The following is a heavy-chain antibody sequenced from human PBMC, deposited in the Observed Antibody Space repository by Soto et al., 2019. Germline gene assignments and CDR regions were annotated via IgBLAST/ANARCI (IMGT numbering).Heavy chain of an antibody. CDR3: AREPNDFWSGYYYYYGMDV. D-gene: IGHD3-3*01. CDR1: GFTFSSYG. V-gene: IGHV3-33*01. Sequence: SLRLSCAASGFTFSSYGMHWVRQAPGKGLEWVAVIWYDGSNKYYADSVKGRFTISRDNSKNTLYLQMNSLRAEDTAVYYCAREPNDFWSGYYYYYGMDVWGQGTTVTVSS. J-gene: IGHJ6*02. CDR2: IWYDGSNK.